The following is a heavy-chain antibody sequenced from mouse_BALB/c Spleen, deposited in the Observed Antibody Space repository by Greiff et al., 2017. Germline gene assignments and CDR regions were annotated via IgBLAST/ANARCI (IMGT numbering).Heavy chain of an antibody. D-gene: IGHD1-1*01. CDR2: INPGSGGT. V-gene: IGHV1-54*01. Sequence: QVHVKQSGAELVRPGTSVKVSCKASGYAFTNYLIEWVKQRPGQGLEWIGVINPGSGGTNYNEKFKGKATLTADKSSSTASMQLSSLTSDDSAVYFCARSILRSSRFAYGGQGNRGTGAA. J-gene: IGHJ3*01. CDR3: ARSILRSSRFAY. CDR1: GYAFTNYL.